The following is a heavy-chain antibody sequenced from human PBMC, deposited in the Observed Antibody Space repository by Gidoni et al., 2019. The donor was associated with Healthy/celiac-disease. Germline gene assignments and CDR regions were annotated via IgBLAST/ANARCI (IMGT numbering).Heavy chain of an antibody. J-gene: IGHJ5*02. CDR3: ARVSWFGELYWFDP. D-gene: IGHD3-10*01. V-gene: IGHV3-7*01. Sequence: EVQLVESGGGLVQPGGSLRLSCAASGFTFSSYWMSWVSQAPGKGLEGVANIKQDGSEKYYVDSVKGRFTISRDNAKNSLYLKMNSLRAEDTAVYYCARVSWFGELYWFDPWGQGTLVTVSS. CDR2: IKQDGSEK. CDR1: GFTFSSYW.